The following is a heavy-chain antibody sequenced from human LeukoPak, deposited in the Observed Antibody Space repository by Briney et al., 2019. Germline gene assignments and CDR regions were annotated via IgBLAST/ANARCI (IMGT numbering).Heavy chain of an antibody. D-gene: IGHD3-9*01. CDR1: GFTFSSYP. V-gene: IGHV3-48*04. CDR2: ISSSGSTI. J-gene: IGHJ4*02. Sequence: PGGSLRLSCAASGFTFSSYPMNWVRQAPGKGLEWVSYISSSGSTIYYADSVKGRFTISRDNAKNSLYLQMNSLRAEDTAVYYCARVHYDILTGYLEDYYFDYWGQGTLVTVSS. CDR3: ARVHYDILTGYLEDYYFDY.